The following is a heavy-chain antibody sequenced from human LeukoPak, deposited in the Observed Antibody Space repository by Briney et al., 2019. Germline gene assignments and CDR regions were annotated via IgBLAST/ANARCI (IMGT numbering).Heavy chain of an antibody. CDR2: IYYSGST. Sequence: SETLSVTCTVSGGSISSYYWSWIRQPPGKGLEWIGYIYYSGSTNYNPSLKSRVTISVDTSKNQFSLKLSSVTAADTAVYYCARGPWPPPYSSSWYLAVWGQGTLVTVSS. V-gene: IGHV4-59*01. J-gene: IGHJ4*02. CDR3: ARGPWPPPYSSSWYLAV. CDR1: GGSISSYY. D-gene: IGHD6-13*01.